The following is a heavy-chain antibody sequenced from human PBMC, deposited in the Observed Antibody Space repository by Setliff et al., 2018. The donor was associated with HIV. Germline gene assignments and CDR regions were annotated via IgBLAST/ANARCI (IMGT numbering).Heavy chain of an antibody. J-gene: IGHJ6*03. CDR2: FDPEDGET. CDR1: GYTLTELS. Sequence: ASVKVSCKVSGYTLTELSVHWVRQAPGEGLEWMGGFDPEDGETIYAEKFQGRVTMAEDTATDTAYMELSSLRSEDTAVYYCARGRSLVRGSGSPENYYMDVWGKGTTVTVSS. D-gene: IGHD3-10*01. V-gene: IGHV1-24*01. CDR3: ARGRSLVRGSGSPENYYMDV.